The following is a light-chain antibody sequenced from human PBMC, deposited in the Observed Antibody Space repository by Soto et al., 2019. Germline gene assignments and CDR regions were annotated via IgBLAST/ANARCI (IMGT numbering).Light chain of an antibody. CDR1: QSISDT. J-gene: IGKJ1*01. V-gene: IGKV3-15*01. CDR3: QQYNNWPWT. Sequence: EVGTTQSPATLSVSPGGRATLPCRASQSISDTLAWYQQKPGQAPRLLIYGASTRAPGFPARFSGSGSGTDFTLTISSLQSEDFAVYYCQQYNNWPWTFGQGTKVDI. CDR2: GAS.